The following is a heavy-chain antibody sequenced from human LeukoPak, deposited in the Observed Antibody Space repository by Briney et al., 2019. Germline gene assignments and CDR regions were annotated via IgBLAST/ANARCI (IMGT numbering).Heavy chain of an antibody. CDR1: GYSFTSYW. CDR3: ARQLRKYSHMSDY. Sequence: GESLKISCKGSGYSFTSYWIGWVRQMPGKGLEWMGIIYPGDSDTRYSPSFQGQVTISADKSISTAYLQWSGLKASDTAMYYCARQLRKYSHMSDYWGQGTLVTVSS. V-gene: IGHV5-51*01. J-gene: IGHJ4*02. D-gene: IGHD6-6*01. CDR2: IYPGDSDT.